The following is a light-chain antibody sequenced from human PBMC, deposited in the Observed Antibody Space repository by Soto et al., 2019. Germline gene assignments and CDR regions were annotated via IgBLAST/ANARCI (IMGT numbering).Light chain of an antibody. Sequence: DIQMTQSPSSLSASVGDRVTITCRASQRISSYLNWYQQKPGKAPKLLIYAASSLQSGVPSSFSGSGSGTDFTLTISSLQPEDFATYYCQQSYSTPATFGPGTKVDIK. CDR2: AAS. V-gene: IGKV1-39*01. CDR1: QRISSY. CDR3: QQSYSTPAT. J-gene: IGKJ3*01.